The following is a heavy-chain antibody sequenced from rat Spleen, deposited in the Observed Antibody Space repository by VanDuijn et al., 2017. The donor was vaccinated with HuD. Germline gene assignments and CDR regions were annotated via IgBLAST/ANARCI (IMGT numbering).Heavy chain of an antibody. CDR1: GFTFSDFD. Sequence: EVQLVESGGGLVQPGRSLKLSCAASGFTFSDFDMAWVRQAPTKGLEWVASISSGGGGTYYPDSVKGRFTISRDNAKSTLYLQMDSLRSEDTASYYCARHHYDGYYPGPVLGVMDAWGQGASVTVSS. CDR3: ARHHYDGYYPGPVLGVMDA. V-gene: IGHV5-25*01. D-gene: IGHD1-12*03. J-gene: IGHJ4*01. CDR2: ISSGGGGT.